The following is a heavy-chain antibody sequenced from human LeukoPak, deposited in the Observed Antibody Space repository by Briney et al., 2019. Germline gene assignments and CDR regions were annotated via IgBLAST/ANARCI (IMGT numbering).Heavy chain of an antibody. V-gene: IGHV3-48*03. CDR1: EFTFSNNW. J-gene: IGHJ6*04. CDR3: AELGITMIGGV. Sequence: PGGSLRLSCAASEFTFSNNWMSWVRQAPGKGLERVSYISSSGSTIYYADSVKGRFTISRDNAKNSLYLQMNSLRAEDTAVYYCAELGITMIGGVWGKGTTVTISS. CDR2: ISSSGSTI. D-gene: IGHD3-10*02.